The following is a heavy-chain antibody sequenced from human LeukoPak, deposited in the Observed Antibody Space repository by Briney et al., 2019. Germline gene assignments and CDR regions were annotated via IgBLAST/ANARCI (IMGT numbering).Heavy chain of an antibody. D-gene: IGHD5-18*01. J-gene: IGHJ6*02. CDR2: IWFDGSKK. CDR1: GFTFGSFG. CDR3: ARDYTAMARRYYHGLDV. Sequence: GGSLRLSCAASGFTFGSFGMHWVRQAPGKGLEWVAHIWFDGSKKFYADPVKGRFTISRDSLKDTLYLQMNSLRAEDTAVYFCARDYTAMARRYYHGLDVWGQGTTVTISS. V-gene: IGHV3-33*01.